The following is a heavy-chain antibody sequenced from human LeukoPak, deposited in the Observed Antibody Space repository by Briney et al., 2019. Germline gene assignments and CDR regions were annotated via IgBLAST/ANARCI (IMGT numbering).Heavy chain of an antibody. CDR1: GFTFSSYG. V-gene: IGHV3-30*18. J-gene: IGHJ4*02. CDR3: AKDVSQRRDGYNYFDY. Sequence: GGSLRLSCAASGFTFSSYGMHWVRQAPGKGLEWVAVISYDGNNKYYADSVKGRFTISRDNSKNTLYLQMNSLRAEDTAVYYCAKDVSQRRDGYNYFDYWGQGTLVTVSS. D-gene: IGHD5-24*01. CDR2: ISYDGNNK.